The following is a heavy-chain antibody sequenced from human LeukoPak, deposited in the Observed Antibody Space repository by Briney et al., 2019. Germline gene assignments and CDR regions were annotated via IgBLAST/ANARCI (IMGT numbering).Heavy chain of an antibody. CDR1: GGSFSGYY. CDR2: INHSGST. CDR3: ARGAVVEKQRDRRFDP. V-gene: IGHV4-34*01. Sequence: SETLSLTCAVYGGSFSGYYWSWIRQPPGKGLEWIGEINHSGSTNYNPSLKSRVTISVDTSKNQFSLKLSSVTAADTAVYYCARGAVVEKQRDRRFDPWGQGTLVTVSS. D-gene: IGHD2-15*01. J-gene: IGHJ5*02.